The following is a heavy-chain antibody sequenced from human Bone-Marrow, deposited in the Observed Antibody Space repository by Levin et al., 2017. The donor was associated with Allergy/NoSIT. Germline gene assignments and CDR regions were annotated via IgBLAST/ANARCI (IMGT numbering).Heavy chain of an antibody. CDR2: IYYSGST. V-gene: IGHV4-31*03. CDR1: GASLSSGGYY. J-gene: IGHJ6*02. Sequence: SETLSLTCTVSGASLSSGGYYWTWIRQHPGRGLEWIGYIYYSGSTYYNPSLKSRVTISVDTSKNQFSLKLSSVTAADTAVYYCAGWAANSGYPRHYGMDVWGQGTTVTVSS. CDR3: AGWAANSGYPRHYGMDV. D-gene: IGHD3-22*01.